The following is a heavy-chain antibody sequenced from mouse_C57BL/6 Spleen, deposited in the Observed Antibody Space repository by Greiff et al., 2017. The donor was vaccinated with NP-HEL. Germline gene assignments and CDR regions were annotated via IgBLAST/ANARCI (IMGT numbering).Heavy chain of an antibody. CDR2: IDPSDSYT. D-gene: IGHD5-1-1*01. CDR1: GYTFTSYW. V-gene: IGHV1-50*01. CDR3: ARYTPPFDV. J-gene: IGHJ1*03. Sequence: QVQLQQPGAELVKPGASVKLSCKASGYTFTSYWMQWVKQRPGQGLEWIGEIDPSDSYTNYNQKFKGKATLTVDTSSSQAYMQLSSLTSEDSAVYYCARYTPPFDVWGTGTTVTVSS.